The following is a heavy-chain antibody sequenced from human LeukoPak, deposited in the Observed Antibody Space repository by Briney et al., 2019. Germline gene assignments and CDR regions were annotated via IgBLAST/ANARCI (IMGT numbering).Heavy chain of an antibody. V-gene: IGHV3-23*01. CDR2: ISGSGDAT. D-gene: IGHD1-1*01. Sequence: PGGSLRLSCAASGFTFSSNAMSWVRQAPGRGLEWVSEISGSGDATYYVDSVKGRFTISRDNSKNTLYLQMNSLRADDTAVYYCAKEHWNDVEAFDIWGQGTMVTVSS. CDR1: GFTFSSNA. J-gene: IGHJ3*02. CDR3: AKEHWNDVEAFDI.